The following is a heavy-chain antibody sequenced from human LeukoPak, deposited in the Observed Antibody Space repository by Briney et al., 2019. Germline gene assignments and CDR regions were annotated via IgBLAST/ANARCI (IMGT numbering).Heavy chain of an antibody. Sequence: GGSLRLSCAASGFTFSSYAMSWVRQAPGKGLEWVSAISGSGGSTYYADSVKGRFTISRDNPKNTLYLQMNSLRAEDTAVYYCAKDQLVRGVITNYFDYWGQGTLVTVSS. V-gene: IGHV3-23*01. CDR3: AKDQLVRGVITNYFDY. D-gene: IGHD3-10*01. CDR2: ISGSGGST. CDR1: GFTFSSYA. J-gene: IGHJ4*02.